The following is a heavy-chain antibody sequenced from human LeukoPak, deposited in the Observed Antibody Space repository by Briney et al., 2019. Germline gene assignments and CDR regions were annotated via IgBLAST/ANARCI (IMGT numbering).Heavy chain of an antibody. Sequence: SETLSLTCSVSSDSISSYTWNWIRKPPGKGLEWIGYIFYSGSTNYSPSFKSRVTISLDTSKTQFSLRLSSVTAADTAVYYCASGDEFLDAFDIWGQGTMVTVSS. CDR2: IFYSGST. D-gene: IGHD2-21*01. CDR3: ASGDEFLDAFDI. V-gene: IGHV4-59*01. J-gene: IGHJ3*02. CDR1: SDSISSYT.